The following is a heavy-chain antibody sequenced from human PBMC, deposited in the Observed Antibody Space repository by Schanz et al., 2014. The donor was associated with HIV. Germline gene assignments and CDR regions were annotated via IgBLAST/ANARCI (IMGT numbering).Heavy chain of an antibody. V-gene: IGHV3-23*01. CDR3: AKGRGTYSSGYCDPPDY. J-gene: IGHJ4*02. CDR1: GFTFSTYA. CDR2: VIGSGGIT. D-gene: IGHD3-22*01. Sequence: EVQLLESGGGLIQPGGSLRLSCTAFGFTFSTYAMTWVRQAPGKGLEWVSTVIGSGGITYYADSVKGRFTISRDNSKNTLYLQMSSLRVEDTAVYYCAKGRGTYSSGYCDPPDYWGQGTLVTVSS.